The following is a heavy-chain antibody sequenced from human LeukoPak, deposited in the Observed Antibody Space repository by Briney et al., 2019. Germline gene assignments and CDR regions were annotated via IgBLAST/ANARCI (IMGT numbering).Heavy chain of an antibody. CDR1: GFTFSSYA. D-gene: IGHD3-3*01. Sequence: GGSLRLSCAASGFTFSSYAMHWVRQAPGKGLEWVAVISYDGSNKYYADSVKGRFTISRDNSKNTLYLQMNSLRAEDTAVYYCARDRYDFWSGSQFDYWGQGTLVTVSS. V-gene: IGHV3-30-3*01. J-gene: IGHJ4*02. CDR3: ARDRYDFWSGSQFDY. CDR2: ISYDGSNK.